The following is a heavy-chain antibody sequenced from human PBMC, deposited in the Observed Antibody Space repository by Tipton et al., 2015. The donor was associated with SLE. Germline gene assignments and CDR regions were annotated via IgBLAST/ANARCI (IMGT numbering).Heavy chain of an antibody. J-gene: IGHJ4*02. CDR2: IYQSGRT. V-gene: IGHV4-38-2*02. CDR1: GYSISSGYY. Sequence: TLSLTCTVSGYSISSGYYWGWIRHPPGKGLEWIGSIYQSGRTIYNPSLKSRVTVSVDTSKNQFSLNLSSVTAADTAMYYCARHYGGGSLAYWGQGTLVTVSS. CDR3: ARHYGGGSLAY. D-gene: IGHD3-16*01.